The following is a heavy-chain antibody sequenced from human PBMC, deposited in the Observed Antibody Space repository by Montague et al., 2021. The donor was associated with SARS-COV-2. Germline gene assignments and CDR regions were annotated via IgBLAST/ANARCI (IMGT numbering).Heavy chain of an antibody. CDR2: ISWNSGSI. CDR3: AKDRALLPYSLHCSSTSCYESAGYYYYGMDV. Sequence: SRRLSLSASGFTFDDYAMHWVRQAPGKGLEWVSGISWNSGSIGYADSVKGRFTISRDNAKNSLYLQMNSLRAEDTALYYCAKDRALLPYSLHCSSTSCYESAGYYYYGMDVWGQGTTVTVSS. D-gene: IGHD2-2*01. J-gene: IGHJ6*02. V-gene: IGHV3-9*01. CDR1: GFTFDDYA.